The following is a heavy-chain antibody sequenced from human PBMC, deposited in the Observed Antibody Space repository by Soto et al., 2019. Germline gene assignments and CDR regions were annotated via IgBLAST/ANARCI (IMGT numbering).Heavy chain of an antibody. V-gene: IGHV4-34*01. CDR2: INHSGST. CDR3: ARGGYDPGIAAAGTSDWFDP. CDR1: GGSFSGYY. D-gene: IGHD6-13*01. Sequence: PSETLSLTCAVYGGSFSGYYWSWIRQPPGKGLEWIGEINHSGSTNYNPSLKSRVTISVDTSKNQFSLKLSSVTAADTAVYYCARGGYDPGIAAAGTSDWFDPWGQGTLVTVS. J-gene: IGHJ5*02.